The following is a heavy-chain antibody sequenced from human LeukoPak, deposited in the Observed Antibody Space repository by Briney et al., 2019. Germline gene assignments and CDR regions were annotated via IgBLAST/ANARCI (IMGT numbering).Heavy chain of an antibody. CDR1: GGTFSSYA. Sequence: SVKVSCKASGGTFSSYAISWVRQAPGQGLEWMGRIIPILGIANYAQKFQGRVTITADKSTSTAYMELSSLRSEDTAVYYCAREQRIVVAQIDYWGQGTLVTVPS. CDR2: IIPILGIA. D-gene: IGHD3-22*01. CDR3: AREQRIVVAQIDY. J-gene: IGHJ4*02. V-gene: IGHV1-69*04.